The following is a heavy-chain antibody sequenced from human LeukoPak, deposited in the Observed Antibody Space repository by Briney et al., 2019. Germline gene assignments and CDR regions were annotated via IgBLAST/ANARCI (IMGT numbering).Heavy chain of an antibody. J-gene: IGHJ4*02. CDR2: ISAYNGNT. CDR1: GYTFTSYG. Sequence: ASVKVSYKASGYTFTSYGISWVRQAPGQGLEWMGWISAYNGNTNYAQKLQGRVTMTTDTSTSTAYMELRSLRSDDTAVYYCAKGDHREMATSYFDYWGQGTLVTVSS. D-gene: IGHD5-24*01. CDR3: AKGDHREMATSYFDY. V-gene: IGHV1-18*01.